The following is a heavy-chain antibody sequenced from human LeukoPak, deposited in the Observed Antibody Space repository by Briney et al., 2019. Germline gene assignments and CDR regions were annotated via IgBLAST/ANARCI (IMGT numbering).Heavy chain of an antibody. CDR1: GFTFSSYG. Sequence: PGGSLRLSCAASGFTFSSYGMHWVRQAPGKGLEWVAVIWYDGSNKYYADSVKGRFTISRDNSKNTLYLQMNSLRAEDTAVYYCARERRGIAVAGTIDYWGQGTLVTVSP. D-gene: IGHD6-19*01. CDR2: IWYDGSNK. V-gene: IGHV3-33*01. J-gene: IGHJ4*02. CDR3: ARERRGIAVAGTIDY.